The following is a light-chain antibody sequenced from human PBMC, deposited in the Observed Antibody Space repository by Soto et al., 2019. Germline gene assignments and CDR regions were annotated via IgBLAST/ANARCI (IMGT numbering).Light chain of an antibody. CDR1: SSDVGTYNY. J-gene: IGLJ1*01. Sequence: QSALTQPASVSGSPGQSITISCTGTSSDVGTYNYVSWYQQHPGKAPKLMIYEVTNRPSWVSHRFSGSKSGNSASLTISGLQAEDEADYYCSSYTITNTLVFGTGTKLTVL. CDR2: EVT. V-gene: IGLV2-14*01. CDR3: SSYTITNTLV.